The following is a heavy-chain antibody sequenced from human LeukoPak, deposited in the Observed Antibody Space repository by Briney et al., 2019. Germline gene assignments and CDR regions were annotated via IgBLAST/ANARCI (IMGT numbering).Heavy chain of an antibody. J-gene: IGHJ5*02. Sequence: SETLSLTCTVSGGSISSYYWSWIRQPAGKGLEWIGRIYTSGSTNYNPSLKSPVTMSVDASKNQFSLKLSSVTAADTAVYYCARDLQYNWFDPWGQGTLVTVSS. V-gene: IGHV4-4*07. CDR3: ARDLQYNWFDP. CDR2: IYTSGST. CDR1: GGSISSYY. D-gene: IGHD6-19*01.